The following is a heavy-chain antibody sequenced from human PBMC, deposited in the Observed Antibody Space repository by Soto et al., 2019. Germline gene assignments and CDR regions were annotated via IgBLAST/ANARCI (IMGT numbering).Heavy chain of an antibody. Sequence: PSETLSLTCTVSGGSISSYYWSWIRQPPGKGLEWIGYIYYSGSTNYNPSLKSRVTISVDTSKNQFSLKLSSVTAADTAVYYCARHYPPDNEYYYYYYYMDVWGKGTTVTVSS. CDR3: ARHYPPDNEYYYYYYYMDV. CDR2: IYYSGST. J-gene: IGHJ6*03. V-gene: IGHV4-59*08. D-gene: IGHD1-1*01. CDR1: GGSISSYY.